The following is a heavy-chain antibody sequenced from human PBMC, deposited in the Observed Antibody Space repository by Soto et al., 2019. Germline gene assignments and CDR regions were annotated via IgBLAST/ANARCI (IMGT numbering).Heavy chain of an antibody. CDR3: ARGDRGGFDL. J-gene: IGHJ3*01. D-gene: IGHD3-10*01. Sequence: PGGSLRLSCAASGFTFDYYWMHWVRQAPGKGLVWVSRVHSDGTTTTYADSVKGRFTISRDNAGNTVSLQMSSLRAEDAAIYYCARGDRGGFDLWGHGTVVTVSS. V-gene: IGHV3-74*01. CDR2: VHSDGTTT. CDR1: GFTFDYYW.